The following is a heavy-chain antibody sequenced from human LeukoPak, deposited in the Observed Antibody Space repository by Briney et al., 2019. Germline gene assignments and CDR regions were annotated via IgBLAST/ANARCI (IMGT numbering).Heavy chain of an antibody. V-gene: IGHV4-59*12. CDR2: VYNSENT. J-gene: IGHJ4*02. Sequence: AETLSLTCTVSGGSISIYYWSWIRQPPGKGLEWIGYVYNSENTNYNPSLKSRATISADTSKNQFSLKLSSVTAADTAVYYCARGYYYDSSGYDYWGQGTLVTVSS. D-gene: IGHD3-22*01. CDR3: ARGYYYDSSGYDY. CDR1: GGSISIYY.